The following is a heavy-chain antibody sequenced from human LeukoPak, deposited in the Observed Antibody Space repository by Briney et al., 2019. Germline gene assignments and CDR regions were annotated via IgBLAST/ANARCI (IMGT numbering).Heavy chain of an antibody. D-gene: IGHD2-2*01. Sequence: GGSLRLSCAASGFTFSSYSMNWVRQAPGKGLEWVSSISSSSSYIYYADSVKGRFTISRDNAKNSLYLQMNSLRAEDTAVYYCARNSEYCSSTSCPTAADAFDIWGQGTMVTVSS. CDR3: ARNSEYCSSTSCPTAADAFDI. CDR1: GFTFSSYS. J-gene: IGHJ3*02. V-gene: IGHV3-21*01. CDR2: ISSSSSYI.